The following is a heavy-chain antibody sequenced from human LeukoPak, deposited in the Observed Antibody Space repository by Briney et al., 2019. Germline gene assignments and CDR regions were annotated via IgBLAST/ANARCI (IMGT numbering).Heavy chain of an antibody. Sequence: SQTLSLTCTVSGGSISSGSYYWRWIRQPAGTGLEWIGRIYTSGSTNYNPSLKSRVTISVDTSKNQFSLKLSSVTAADTAVYYCARGTRYYGLDYWGQGTLVTVSS. CDR2: IYTSGST. D-gene: IGHD3-10*01. J-gene: IGHJ4*02. V-gene: IGHV4-61*02. CDR3: ARGTRYYGLDY. CDR1: GGSISSGSYY.